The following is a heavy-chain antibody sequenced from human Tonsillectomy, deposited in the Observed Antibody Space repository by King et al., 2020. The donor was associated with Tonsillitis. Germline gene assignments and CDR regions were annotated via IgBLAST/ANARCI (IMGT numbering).Heavy chain of an antibody. J-gene: IGHJ6*02. CDR2: IIPIFGTA. D-gene: IGHD5-18*01. CDR1: GGTFSSYA. V-gene: IGHV1-69*01. Sequence: VQLVQSGAEVKKPGSSVKVSCKASGGTFSSYAISWVRQAPGQGLEWMGGIIPIFGTANYAQKFQGRVTITADESTSTAYMELSSLRSEDTAVYYCASTSDTAMVKEGYGMDVWGQGTTVTVSS. CDR3: ASTSDTAMVKEGYGMDV.